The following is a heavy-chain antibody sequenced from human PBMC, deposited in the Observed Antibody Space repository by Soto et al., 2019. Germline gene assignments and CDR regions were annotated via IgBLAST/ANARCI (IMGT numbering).Heavy chain of an antibody. CDR2: INPNSGGT. V-gene: IGHV1-2*04. CDR1: GYTFTGYY. J-gene: IGHJ6*02. Sequence: QVQLVQSGAEVKKPGASVKVSCKASGYTFTGYYMHWVRQAPGQGLEWMGWINPNSGGTNYAQKFQGWVTMTRDTSISTAYMELSRVRSDDTAVYFCARLVFGVAYGMDVWGQGTTVTVSS. D-gene: IGHD3-3*01. CDR3: ARLVFGVAYGMDV.